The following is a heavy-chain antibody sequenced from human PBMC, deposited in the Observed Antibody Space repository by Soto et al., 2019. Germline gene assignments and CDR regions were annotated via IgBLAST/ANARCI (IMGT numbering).Heavy chain of an antibody. Sequence: PAGSMRPSCAASGFTFGNHAMRWVRRAPGKGVECVSGISGSSGGTFYADPVKGRFTISSDNFKNPPYLQMNSLRAQDTALYHCAKDHRPLQLRLGELPPLDCDSWGQGTRVTVS. CDR3: AKDHRPLQLRLGELPPLDCDS. CDR1: GFTFGNHA. V-gene: IGHV3-23*01. CDR2: ISGSSGGT. D-gene: IGHD3-16*01. J-gene: IGHJ5*01.